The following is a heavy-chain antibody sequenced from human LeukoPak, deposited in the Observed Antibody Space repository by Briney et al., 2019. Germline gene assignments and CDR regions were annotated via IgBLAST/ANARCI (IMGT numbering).Heavy chain of an antibody. V-gene: IGHV4-61*01. Sequence: PSKTLSLTCTVSGSSVSSGSYYWSWIRQPPGKGLEWIGYIYYSGSTNYNPSLKSRVTISVDTSKNQFSLKLSSVTAADTAVYYCARDSALLCAFDIWGQGTMVTVSS. J-gene: IGHJ3*02. D-gene: IGHD2-2*01. CDR1: GSSVSSGSYY. CDR3: ARDSALLCAFDI. CDR2: IYYSGST.